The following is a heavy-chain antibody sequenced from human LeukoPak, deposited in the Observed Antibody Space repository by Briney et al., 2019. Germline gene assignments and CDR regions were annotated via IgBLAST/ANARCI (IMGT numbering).Heavy chain of an antibody. CDR1: GFTFSGSA. V-gene: IGHV3-73*01. J-gene: IGHJ6*02. Sequence: PGGSLRLSCAASGFTFSGSAVHWVRQASGKGLEWLGRIRIKADNYATAYSASVKGRFTISRDDSKNSAYLQMDSLKTEDTAVYYCSRFALYYDGSNYASDGLDVWGQGTTVTASS. CDR2: IRIKADNYAT. D-gene: IGHD3-22*01. CDR3: SRFALYYDGSNYASDGLDV.